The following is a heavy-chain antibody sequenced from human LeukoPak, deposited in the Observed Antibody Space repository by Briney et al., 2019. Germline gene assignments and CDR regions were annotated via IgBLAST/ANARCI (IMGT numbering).Heavy chain of an antibody. Sequence: TSSETLSLTCTISGDSIGDDYWSWVRQPPGKGREWIGYIYYSGTTNYHPSLKSRVTISVDTSKNQFSLKLSSVTAADTAVYYCARDRGSGFPFDYWGQGTLVTVSS. D-gene: IGHD6-19*01. V-gene: IGHV4-59*01. CDR3: ARDRGSGFPFDY. CDR1: GDSIGDDY. J-gene: IGHJ4*02. CDR2: IYYSGTT.